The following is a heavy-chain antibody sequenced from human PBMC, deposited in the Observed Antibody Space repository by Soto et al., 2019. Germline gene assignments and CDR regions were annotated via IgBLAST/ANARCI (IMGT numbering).Heavy chain of an antibody. CDR3: ARDIVERFLEWLSPIYYYYYGMDV. CDR2: INPSGGST. D-gene: IGHD3-3*01. J-gene: IGHJ6*02. V-gene: IGHV1-46*01. Sequence: GASVKVSCKASGYTFTSYYMHWVRQAPGQGLEWMGIINPSGGSTSYAQKFQGRVTMTRDTSTSTVYMELSSLRSEDTAVYYCARDIVERFLEWLSPIYYYYYGMDVWGQGTTVTVSS. CDR1: GYTFTSYY.